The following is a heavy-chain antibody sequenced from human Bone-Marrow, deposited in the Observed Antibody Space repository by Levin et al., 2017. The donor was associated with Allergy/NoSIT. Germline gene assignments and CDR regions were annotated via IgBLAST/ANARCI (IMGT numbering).Heavy chain of an antibody. J-gene: IGHJ4*02. CDR3: ARQGYSYGRLFDY. Sequence: SETLSLTCTVSGDSISSSGHYWGWIRQPPGKGLEWIGCVYSGGTTYYNPSLKSRVTMSVDTSANQFSLRLSSVTDRDTAVYYCARQGYSYGRLFDYWGQGTLVTVSS. V-gene: IGHV4-39*01. CDR2: VYSGGTT. D-gene: IGHD3-16*02. CDR1: GDSISSSGHY.